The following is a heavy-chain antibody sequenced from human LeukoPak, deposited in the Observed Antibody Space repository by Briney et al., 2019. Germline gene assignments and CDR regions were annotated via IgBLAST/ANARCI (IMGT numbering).Heavy chain of an antibody. CDR3: ARDGVRGYSGYDYDSYYYYYYMDV. J-gene: IGHJ6*03. CDR1: GYTFTRYY. CDR2: ISPSGGST. D-gene: IGHD5-12*01. Sequence: ASVKVSCKAFGYTFTRYYMHWVRQAPGQGPEWMGVISPSGGSTTYAQKFQGRVTLTRDMSTSTDYLELSSLRSDDTAVYYCARDGVRGYSGYDYDSYYYYYYMDVWGKGTTVTISS. V-gene: IGHV1-46*01.